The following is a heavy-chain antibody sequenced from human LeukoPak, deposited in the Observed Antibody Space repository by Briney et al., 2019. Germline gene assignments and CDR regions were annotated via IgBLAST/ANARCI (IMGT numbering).Heavy chain of an antibody. J-gene: IGHJ4*02. CDR3: ARGEGSLFDY. Sequence: KSSETLSLTCAVSGGSISSGGYSWSWIRQPPGKGLEWIGYIYHSGGTYYNPSLKSRVTISVDRSKNQFSLKLSSVTAADTAVYYCARGEGSLFDYWGQGTLVTVSS. CDR2: IYHSGGT. CDR1: GGSISSGGYS. V-gene: IGHV4-30-2*01. D-gene: IGHD2-21*01.